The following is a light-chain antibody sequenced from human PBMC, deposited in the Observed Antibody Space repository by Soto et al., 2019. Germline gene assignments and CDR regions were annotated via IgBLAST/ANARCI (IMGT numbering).Light chain of an antibody. Sequence: QSALTQPASVSGSPGQSITISCTGTSSNVGSYKLVSWYQQHPGKAPKLMIFEVNKRPSGVSNRFSGSKSDNTASLTISGLKVDDEADYYCCSSGGSPTYVFGTGTKLTVL. CDR1: SSNVGSYKL. CDR3: CSSGGSPTYV. V-gene: IGLV2-23*02. CDR2: EVN. J-gene: IGLJ1*01.